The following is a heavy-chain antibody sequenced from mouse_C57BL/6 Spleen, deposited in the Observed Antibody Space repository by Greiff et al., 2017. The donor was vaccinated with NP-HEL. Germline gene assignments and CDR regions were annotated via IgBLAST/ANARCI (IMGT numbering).Heavy chain of an antibody. CDR1: GFTFSSYG. J-gene: IGHJ2*01. CDR3: ARDRDYPDY. Sequence: EVKLVESGGELVKPGGSLKLSCAASGFTFSSYGMSWVRQTPDKRLEWVATISSGGSYTYYPDSVKGRFTITRDNAKNTLYLQMSSLKSEDSAMYYCARDRDYPDYWGQGTTLTVSS. V-gene: IGHV5-6*02. CDR2: ISSGGSYT. D-gene: IGHD2-4*01.